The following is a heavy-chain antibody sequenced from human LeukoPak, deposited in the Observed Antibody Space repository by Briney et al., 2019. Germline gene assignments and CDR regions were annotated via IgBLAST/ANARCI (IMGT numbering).Heavy chain of an antibody. CDR1: GFTFSSYE. CDR3: AKGLISSSWYLVDS. D-gene: IGHD6-13*01. V-gene: IGHV3-48*03. J-gene: IGHJ4*02. Sequence: GGSLRLSCAASGFTFSSYEMNWVRQAPGKGLQWVSDISSSGTTIYYADSVKGRFTISRDNAKNTLYLQMNSLRVEDTAVHYCAKGLISSSWYLVDSWGQGTLVTVSS. CDR2: ISSSGTTI.